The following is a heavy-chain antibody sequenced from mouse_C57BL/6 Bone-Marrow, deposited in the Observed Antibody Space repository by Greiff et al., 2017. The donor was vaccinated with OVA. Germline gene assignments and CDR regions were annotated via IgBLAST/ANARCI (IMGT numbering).Heavy chain of an antibody. CDR3: AREIYYDYALDD. V-gene: IGHV1-7*01. Sequence: QVQLQQSGAELAKPGASVKLSCKASGYTFTSYGMHWVKQRPGQGLEWIGYINPSSGYTKYNQKFKAKATLTADKSSSTAYMQLSSLTYEDSAVYYCAREIYYDYALDDWGQGATLTVSS. CDR1: GYTFTSYG. D-gene: IGHD2-4*01. CDR2: INPSSGYT. J-gene: IGHJ2*01.